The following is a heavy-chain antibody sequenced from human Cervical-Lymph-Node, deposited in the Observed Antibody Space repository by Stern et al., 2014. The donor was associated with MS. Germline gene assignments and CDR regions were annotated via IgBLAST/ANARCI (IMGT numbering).Heavy chain of an antibody. CDR3: ASLNGSGSYPDY. CDR2: ISHSGRS. D-gene: IGHD3-10*01. CDR1: GGSTSSSNYY. Sequence: QVQLQQSGPGLVKPSETLSLTCTVSGGSTSSSNYYWGWIRQPPGKGLEWIASISHSGRSYSIPSLKSRLTISFDPSKNHFSLNLFSVTAADTAVYYCASLNGSGSYPDYWGQGTLVIVSS. J-gene: IGHJ4*02. V-gene: IGHV4-39*01.